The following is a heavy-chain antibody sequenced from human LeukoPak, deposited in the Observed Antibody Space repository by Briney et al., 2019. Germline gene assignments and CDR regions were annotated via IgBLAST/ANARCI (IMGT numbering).Heavy chain of an antibody. V-gene: IGHV3-9*01. Sequence: GGSLRLSCVVSGFTFDDYAMHWVRQAPAKGLEWVSGISWNSGNIGYADSVKGRFTISRDNAKNSLYLEMNSLRTEDTALYYCAKDSTANYDSSEYWFDPWGQGTLVTVSS. D-gene: IGHD3-22*01. CDR3: AKDSTANYDSSEYWFDP. CDR1: GFTFDDYA. J-gene: IGHJ5*02. CDR2: ISWNSGNI.